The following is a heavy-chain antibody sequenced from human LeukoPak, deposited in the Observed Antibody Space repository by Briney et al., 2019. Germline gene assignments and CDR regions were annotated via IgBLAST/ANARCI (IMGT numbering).Heavy chain of an antibody. CDR1: GYTFTSYG. J-gene: IGHJ4*02. CDR2: ITVYNGNT. CDR3: ARDWYCSGGSCYSDY. Sequence: ASVRVSCKASGYTFTSYGISWVRQAPGQGLEWMGWITVYNGNTNYTQKLQGRVTMTTDTSTSTAYMELRSLRSDDTAVYYCARDWYCSGGSCYSDYWGQGTLVTVSS. D-gene: IGHD2-15*01. V-gene: IGHV1-18*01.